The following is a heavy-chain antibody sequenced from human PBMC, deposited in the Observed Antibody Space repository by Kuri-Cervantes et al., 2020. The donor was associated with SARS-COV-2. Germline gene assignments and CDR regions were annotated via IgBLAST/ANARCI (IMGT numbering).Heavy chain of an antibody. D-gene: IGHD1-7*01. V-gene: IGHV3-21*01. CDR3: ARDGSGAAYNWNYIFHNGMDV. CDR2: IRSSSSYI. J-gene: IGHJ6*02. Sequence: WVRQPPGKGLEWVASIRSSSSYIYYADSVKGRFTISRDNAKNSLYLQMNSLRAEDTAVYYCARDGSGAAYNWNYIFHNGMDVWGQGTTVTVSS.